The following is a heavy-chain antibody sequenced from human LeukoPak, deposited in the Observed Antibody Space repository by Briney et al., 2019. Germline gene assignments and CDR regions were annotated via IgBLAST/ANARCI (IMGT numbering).Heavy chain of an antibody. J-gene: IGHJ4*02. V-gene: IGHV1-8*02. CDR2: MNPNSGNT. Sequence: ASVKVSCKASGYTFTGYYMHWVRQAPGQGLEWMGWMNPNSGNTGYAQKFQGRVTMTRNTSISTAYMELSSLRSEDTAVYYCARKDIAAASHWGQGTLVTVSS. D-gene: IGHD6-13*01. CDR3: ARKDIAAASH. CDR1: GYTFTGYY.